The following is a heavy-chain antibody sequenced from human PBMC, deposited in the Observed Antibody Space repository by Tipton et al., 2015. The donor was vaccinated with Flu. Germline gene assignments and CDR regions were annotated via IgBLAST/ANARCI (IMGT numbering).Heavy chain of an antibody. CDR3: ARGDKDSPVYYFDY. Sequence: SLKLSCVTSGFTFSSYAMNWVRQAPGKGLEWVSSISSSSTYLYHADSLKGRFTISRDNAKNSLYLQINSLRVEDTAVYYCARGDKDSPVYYFDYWGQGTQVTVSS. J-gene: IGHJ4*02. V-gene: IGHV3-21*01. D-gene: IGHD1-26*01. CDR1: GFTFSSYA. CDR2: ISSSSTYL.